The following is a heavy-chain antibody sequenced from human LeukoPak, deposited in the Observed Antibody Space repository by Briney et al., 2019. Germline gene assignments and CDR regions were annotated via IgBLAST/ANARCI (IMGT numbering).Heavy chain of an antibody. Sequence: PSETLSLASTVYGGSIKSSLSYWDWIRQPPGKGLQWIGSIYDSGNHYYTPSLETRFTISVDTSKTQFSLKLRSVTAADTAIYYCARARLGELAVLDYWGQGTLITVSS. J-gene: IGHJ4*02. D-gene: IGHD3-16*01. V-gene: IGHV4-39*07. CDR2: IYDSGNH. CDR3: ARARLGELAVLDY. CDR1: GGSIKSSLSY.